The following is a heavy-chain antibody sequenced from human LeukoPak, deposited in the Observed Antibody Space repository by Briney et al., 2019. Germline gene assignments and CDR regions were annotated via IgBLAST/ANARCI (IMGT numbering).Heavy chain of an antibody. Sequence: ASVKVSCKASGYTFTSYDINWVRQATGQGLEWMGWMNPDSGNTGYAQRFQGRVTMTRNTSISTDYMELSSLRSEDTAVYYCARGPYCRSMSCPYWFDPWGQGTLVTVSS. CDR3: ARGPYCRSMSCPYWFDP. J-gene: IGHJ5*02. CDR1: GYTFTSYD. V-gene: IGHV1-8*01. CDR2: MNPDSGNT. D-gene: IGHD2-2*01.